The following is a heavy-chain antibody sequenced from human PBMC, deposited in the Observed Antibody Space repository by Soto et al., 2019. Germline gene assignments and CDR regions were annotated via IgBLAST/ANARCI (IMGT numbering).Heavy chain of an antibody. Sequence: SLRLSCAASGFTFDDYAMHWVRQAPGKGLEWVSGISWNSGSIGYADSVKGRFTISRDNAKNSLYLQMNSLRAEDTALYYCAKAPKALLRPDAFDIWGQGTMVTVSS. CDR3: AKAPKALLRPDAFDI. CDR1: GFTFDDYA. V-gene: IGHV3-9*01. D-gene: IGHD3-16*01. J-gene: IGHJ3*02. CDR2: ISWNSGSI.